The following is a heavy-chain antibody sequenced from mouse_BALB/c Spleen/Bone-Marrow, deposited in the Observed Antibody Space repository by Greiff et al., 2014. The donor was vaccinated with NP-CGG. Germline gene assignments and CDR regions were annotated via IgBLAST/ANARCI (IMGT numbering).Heavy chain of an antibody. CDR1: GYTFTSYW. CDR2: INPSTGYT. J-gene: IGHJ3*01. D-gene: IGHD4-1*01. Sequence: QVQLQQPGAELAKPGASVKMSCKASGYTFTSYWMHWVKQRPGQGLEWIGYINPSTGYTDYNQKFKDKATLTADKSSSTAYMQPSSLTSEDSAVYYCARRLNWDWFAYWGQGTLVTVSA. CDR3: ARRLNWDWFAY. V-gene: IGHV1-7*01.